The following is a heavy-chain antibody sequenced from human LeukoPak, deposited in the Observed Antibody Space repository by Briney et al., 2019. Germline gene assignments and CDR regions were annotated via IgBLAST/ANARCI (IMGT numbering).Heavy chain of an antibody. J-gene: IGHJ3*02. CDR1: GGSIRSSGNY. D-gene: IGHD3-9*01. V-gene: IGHV4-39*07. Sequence: SETLSLTCTVSGGSIRSSGNYWGWIRQPPGQGLEWIGSIAYSGSTYYNPSLKSRVTISVDRSKNQFSLKLSSVTAADTAVYYCARSNLGSGRYFDWLSGPHAFDIWGQGTMVTVSS. CDR3: ARSNLGSGRYFDWLSGPHAFDI. CDR2: IAYSGST.